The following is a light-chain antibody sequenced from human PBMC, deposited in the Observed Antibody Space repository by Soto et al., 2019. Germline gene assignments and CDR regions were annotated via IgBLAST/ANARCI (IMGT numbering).Light chain of an antibody. CDR3: HQRQYWPPIT. CDR1: QSVSSY. V-gene: IGKV3-11*01. Sequence: EILMTQSPATLSVSPGESATLSCRASQSVSSYLAWYQQKPGQAPRLLISDASNRATGIPARFSGSGSGTDFTLTISSLEPEDFAVYYCHQRQYWPPITFGQGTRLEIK. J-gene: IGKJ5*01. CDR2: DAS.